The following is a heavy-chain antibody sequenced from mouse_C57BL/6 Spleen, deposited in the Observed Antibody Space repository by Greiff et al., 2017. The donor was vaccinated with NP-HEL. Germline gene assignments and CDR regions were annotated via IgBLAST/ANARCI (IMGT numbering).Heavy chain of an antibody. V-gene: IGHV1-78*01. CDR2: IYPRDGST. D-gene: IGHD3-2*02. CDR1: GYTFTDHT. Sequence: VQLQESDAELVKPGASVKISCKVSGYTFTDHTIHWMKQRPEQGLEWIGYIYPRDGSTKYNEKFKGKATLTADKSSSTAYMQLNSLTSEDSAVYFCARMSSDYLYYYAMDYWGQGTSVTVSS. CDR3: ARMSSDYLYYYAMDY. J-gene: IGHJ4*01.